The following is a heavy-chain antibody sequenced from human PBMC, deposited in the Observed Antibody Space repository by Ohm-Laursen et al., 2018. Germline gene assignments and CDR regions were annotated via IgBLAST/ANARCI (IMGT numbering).Heavy chain of an antibody. V-gene: IGHV1-2*02. CDR3: AGSRYKWNYGYLDY. CDR2: INPDSGGT. Sequence: SVKASCKASGSTFTGYHMHWVRQAPGQGLEWMGWINPDSGGTNYAQKFQGRVTMTRDTSISTAYMEVSRLRCEDPAVYYCAGSRYKWNYGYLDYWGQGTLVTVSS. D-gene: IGHD1-7*01. CDR1: GSTFTGYH. J-gene: IGHJ4*02.